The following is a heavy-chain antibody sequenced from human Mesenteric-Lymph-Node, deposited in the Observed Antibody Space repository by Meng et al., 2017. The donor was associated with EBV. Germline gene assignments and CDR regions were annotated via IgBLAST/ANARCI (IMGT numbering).Heavy chain of an antibody. V-gene: IGHV3-53*01. Sequence: DVQRENPGGGSLQPVGSRGLSCAASGFTVSSNQMSWVLQAPGKGLEWVSIIYTGRTTYYADSVKGRFTTSRDNSKNTVFLQMNSMRAEDTAVYYCARVAARTYWGQGTLVTVSS. CDR3: ARVAARTY. CDR1: GFTVSSNQ. D-gene: IGHD6-25*01. J-gene: IGHJ4*02. CDR2: IYTGRTT.